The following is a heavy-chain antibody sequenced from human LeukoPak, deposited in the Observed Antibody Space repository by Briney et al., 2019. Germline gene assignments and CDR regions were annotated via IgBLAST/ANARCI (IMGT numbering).Heavy chain of an antibody. D-gene: IGHD2-15*01. Sequence: PSETLSLTCTVSGGSISSNYWSWIRQPPGKGLEWIGEINHSGSTNYNPSLKSRVTISVDTSKNQFSLKLSSVTAADTAVYYCAREPRYCSGGSCAFDPWGQGTLVTVSS. CDR3: AREPRYCSGGSCAFDP. V-gene: IGHV4-34*01. CDR1: GGSISSNY. J-gene: IGHJ5*02. CDR2: INHSGST.